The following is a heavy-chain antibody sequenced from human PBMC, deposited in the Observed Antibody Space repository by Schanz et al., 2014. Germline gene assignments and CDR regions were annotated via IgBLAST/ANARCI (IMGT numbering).Heavy chain of an antibody. CDR3: AKDRAGSDILTALGN. Sequence: VQLVESGGGLVQPGGSLKLSCAASGFTFSDYYMAWIRQAPGKGLEWVSYISSSSSYTNYADSVKGRFTISRDNAKNSLYLQMNSLRAEDTAVYNCAKDRAGSDILTALGNWGQGTLVTVSS. CDR2: ISSSSSYT. J-gene: IGHJ4*02. V-gene: IGHV3-11*05. D-gene: IGHD3-9*01. CDR1: GFTFSDYY.